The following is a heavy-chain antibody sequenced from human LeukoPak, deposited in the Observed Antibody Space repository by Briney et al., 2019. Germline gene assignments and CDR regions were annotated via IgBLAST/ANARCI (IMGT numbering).Heavy chain of an antibody. J-gene: IGHJ5*02. CDR2: INPNSGGT. D-gene: IGHD5-12*01. CDR1: GYTFTDYY. CDR3: ARDAHNGYEFHDWFDP. Sequence: ASVKVSCKASGYTFTDYYIHWVRQAPGQGLEWMGWINPNSGGTKYAQKFQGRVAMTTDTSISTAYMEMSRLTSDDTAVYYCARDAHNGYEFHDWFDPWGQGALVTVSS. V-gene: IGHV1-2*02.